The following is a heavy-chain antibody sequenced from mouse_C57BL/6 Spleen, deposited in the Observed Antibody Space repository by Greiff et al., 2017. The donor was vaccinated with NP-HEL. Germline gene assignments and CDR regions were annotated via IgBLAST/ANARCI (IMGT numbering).Heavy chain of an antibody. Sequence: QVQLKQSGAELVKPGASVKLSCKASGYTFTEYTIHWVKQRSGQGLGWIGWFYPGSGSIKYNEKFKDKATLTADKSSSTVYMELSRLKSEDSAVYFCARHLYGNWAMDYWGQGTSVTVSS. D-gene: IGHD2-1*01. J-gene: IGHJ4*01. CDR1: GYTFTEYT. CDR3: ARHLYGNWAMDY. CDR2: FYPGSGSI. V-gene: IGHV1-62-2*01.